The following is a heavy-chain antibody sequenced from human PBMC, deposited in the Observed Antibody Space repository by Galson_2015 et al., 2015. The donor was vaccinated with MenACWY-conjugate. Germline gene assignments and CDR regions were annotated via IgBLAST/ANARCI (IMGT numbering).Heavy chain of an antibody. D-gene: IGHD3-10*01. CDR3: ARDRPRGPYFDY. V-gene: IGHV4-59*01. J-gene: IGHJ4*02. CDR2: IYYNGST. Sequence: GYIYYNGSTNYNPSLKSRVTVSVDPSTNQFSLKVASVTAADTAVYYCARDRPRGPYFDYWGQGTLVTVSS.